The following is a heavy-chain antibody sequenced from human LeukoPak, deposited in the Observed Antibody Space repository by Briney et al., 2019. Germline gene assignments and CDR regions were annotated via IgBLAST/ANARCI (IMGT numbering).Heavy chain of an antibody. CDR1: DGSISSGGYS. D-gene: IGHD5-12*01. CDR3: ARGGGYDPPLFDY. CDR2: IYHSGST. Sequence: SQTLSLTCAVSDGSISSGGYSWSWIRQPPGKGLEWIGYIYHSGSTYYNPSLKSRVTISVDRSKNQFSLKLSSVTAADTAVYYCARGGGYDPPLFDYWGQGTLVTVSS. V-gene: IGHV4-30-2*01. J-gene: IGHJ4*02.